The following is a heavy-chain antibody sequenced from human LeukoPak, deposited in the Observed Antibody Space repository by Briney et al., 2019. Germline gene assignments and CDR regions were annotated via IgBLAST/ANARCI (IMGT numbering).Heavy chain of an antibody. D-gene: IGHD2-15*01. Sequence: PSETLSLTCAVYGGSFSGYYWSWIRQPPGKGLEWIGEINHSGSTNYNPSLKSRVTISVDTSKNQFSLKLSSVTAADTAVYYCARRPCSGGSCYSNIDYWGQGTLVTVSS. CDR2: INHSGST. CDR3: ARRPCSGGSCYSNIDY. CDR1: GGSFSGYY. J-gene: IGHJ4*02. V-gene: IGHV4-34*01.